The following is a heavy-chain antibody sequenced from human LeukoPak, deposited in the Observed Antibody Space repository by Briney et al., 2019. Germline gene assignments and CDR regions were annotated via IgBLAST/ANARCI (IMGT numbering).Heavy chain of an antibody. CDR3: ARERPLGSGYPFGY. Sequence: ASVKVSCKASGYTFTGYYMHWVRQAPGQGLEWMGWINPNSGGTNYAQKFQGRVTMTRDTSISTAYMELSRLRSDDTAVYYCARERPLGSGYPFGYWGQGTLVTVSS. CDR2: INPNSGGT. CDR1: GYTFTGYY. D-gene: IGHD6-25*01. J-gene: IGHJ4*02. V-gene: IGHV1-2*02.